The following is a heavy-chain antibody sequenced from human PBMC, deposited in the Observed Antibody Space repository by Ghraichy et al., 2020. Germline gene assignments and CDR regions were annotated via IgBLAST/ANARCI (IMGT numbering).Heavy chain of an antibody. V-gene: IGHV6-1*01. D-gene: IGHD2/OR15-2a*01. CDR3: ARGRHNTFDI. Sequence: SQTLSLTCVISGDSLSNNDVAWNWIRQSPSRGLEWLGRTYRMASEYAESVKARTAITPDTSKNQFSLRLNFVTPDDTAVYYCARGRHNTFDIWGQGIMVTVSS. CDR1: GDSLSNNDVA. J-gene: IGHJ3*02. CDR2: TYRMAS.